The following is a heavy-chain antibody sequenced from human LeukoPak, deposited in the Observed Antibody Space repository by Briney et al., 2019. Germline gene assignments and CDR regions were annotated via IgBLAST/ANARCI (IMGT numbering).Heavy chain of an antibody. CDR2: IYTSGST. J-gene: IGHJ4*02. Sequence: SETLCLTCTVSGGSISSYYWSWIRQPAGKGLEWIGRIYTSGSTNYNPSLKSRVTMSVDTSKNQFSLKLSSVTAADTAVYYCARGSYYYDSSGYSRWGQGTLVTVSS. CDR1: GGSISSYY. D-gene: IGHD3-22*01. V-gene: IGHV4-4*07. CDR3: ARGSYYYDSSGYSR.